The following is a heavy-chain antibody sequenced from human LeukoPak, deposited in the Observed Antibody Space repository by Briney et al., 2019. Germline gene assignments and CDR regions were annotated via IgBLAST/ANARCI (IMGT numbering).Heavy chain of an antibody. D-gene: IGHD2/OR15-2a*01. Sequence: SETLSLTCAVYGGSFSGYYWSWIRQPPGKGLERIGEINHSGSTNYNPSLKSRVTISVDTSKNQFSLKLSSVTAADTAVYYCARGRYYGYWGQGTLVTVSS. CDR3: ARGRYYGY. CDR2: INHSGST. CDR1: GGSFSGYY. J-gene: IGHJ4*02. V-gene: IGHV4-34*01.